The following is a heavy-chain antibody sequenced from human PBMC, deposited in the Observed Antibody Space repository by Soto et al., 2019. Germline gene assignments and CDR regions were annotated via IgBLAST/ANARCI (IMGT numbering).Heavy chain of an antibody. V-gene: IGHV3-33*06. Sequence: GGSLRLSCAASGFIFSSYGMHWVRQAPGKGLEWVAGIWYDGSNTFYSDAVEGRFSISRDNSKNTVDLQMNSLRAEDTAVYYCAKYIAVAPGWLDPWGQGIQVTVSS. CDR3: AKYIAVAPGWLDP. D-gene: IGHD6-19*01. J-gene: IGHJ5*02. CDR1: GFIFSSYG. CDR2: IWYDGSNT.